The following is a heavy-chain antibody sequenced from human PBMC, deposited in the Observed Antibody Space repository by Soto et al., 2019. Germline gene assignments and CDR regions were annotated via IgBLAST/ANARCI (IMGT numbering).Heavy chain of an antibody. CDR1: GFDSTSSR. CDR2: ISGSGKDT. J-gene: IGHJ6*02. Sequence: LRLSCVASGFDSTSSRMNWVRQAPGKGLEWVASISGSGKDTFYRHSVKGRFAISRDSAGTSLFLRMDSVKVEDTAVYHCARVHLVAGSAFYCPMDVWGPGTAVTVSS. D-gene: IGHD6-6*01. V-gene: IGHV3-21*01. CDR3: ARVHLVAGSAFYCPMDV.